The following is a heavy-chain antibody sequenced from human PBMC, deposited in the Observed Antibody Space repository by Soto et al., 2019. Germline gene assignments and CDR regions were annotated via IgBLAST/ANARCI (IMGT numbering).Heavy chain of an antibody. CDR3: ARAHLAVAGPLAY. D-gene: IGHD6-19*01. Sequence: GGSLTLSCAASGFTISSYGTYWVRQAPGKGLEWVAVIWYDGSNKYYADSVKGRFTISRDNSKNTLYLQMNSLRAEDTAVYYCARAHLAVAGPLAYWGQGTLVTVSS. V-gene: IGHV3-33*01. J-gene: IGHJ4*02. CDR2: IWYDGSNK. CDR1: GFTISSYG.